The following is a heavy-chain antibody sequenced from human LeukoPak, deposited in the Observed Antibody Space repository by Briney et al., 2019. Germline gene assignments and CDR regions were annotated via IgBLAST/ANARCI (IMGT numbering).Heavy chain of an antibody. D-gene: IGHD2-21*02. CDR3: ARVDGLLGYYYYGVDV. J-gene: IGHJ6*02. CDR1: LFTLSSYS. CDR2: ISSSSSYI. Sequence: GGALRLSRVASLFTLSSYSMNSVRPAPGKGVEWVSSISSSSSYIYYAETVKGRFTISRDNPKNSLYLKTNSLRAEDTAVYYCARVDGLLGYYYYGVDVWGQRTTVTVSS. V-gene: IGHV3-21*04.